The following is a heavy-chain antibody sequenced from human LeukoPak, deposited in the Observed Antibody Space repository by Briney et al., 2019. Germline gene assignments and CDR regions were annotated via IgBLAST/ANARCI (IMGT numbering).Heavy chain of an antibody. CDR3: ARDRITMLRGVGY. CDR2: ISFDGNSK. CDR1: GFTFNNYA. V-gene: IGHV3-30*04. D-gene: IGHD3-10*01. Sequence: GGSLRLSCAASGFTFNNYALHWVRQAPGKGLEWVAFISFDGNSKYYVDSVKGRFTISRDNSKDTLFLQMNSVRAEDTAMYYCARDRITMLRGVGYWGQGTLVTVSS. J-gene: IGHJ4*02.